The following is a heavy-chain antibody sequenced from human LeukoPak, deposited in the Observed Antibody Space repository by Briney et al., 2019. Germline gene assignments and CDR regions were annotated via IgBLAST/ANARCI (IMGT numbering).Heavy chain of an antibody. V-gene: IGHV1-18*01. CDR3: AREYNWNYYYYMDV. D-gene: IGHD1-20*01. J-gene: IGHJ6*03. CDR2: ISAYNGNT. CDR1: GYTFTSYG. Sequence: ASVKVSCKASGYTFTSYGISWVRQAPGQGLEWMGWISAYNGNTSYAQKLQGRVTMTTDTSTSTAYMELRSLRSDDTAVYYCAREYNWNYYYYMDVWGKGTTVTVSS.